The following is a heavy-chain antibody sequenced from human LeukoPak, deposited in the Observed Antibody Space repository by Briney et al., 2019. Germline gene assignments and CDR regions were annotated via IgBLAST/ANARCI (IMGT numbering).Heavy chain of an antibody. D-gene: IGHD5-18*01. V-gene: IGHV5-51*01. Sequence: GESLKISCKASGYSFTSYWIGWVRQMPGKGLEWMGIIDPSDSDARYTPSFQGQVTISADKSLSTAYLLWNSLQASDTAMYYCARQTAMGRSGDYWGQGTLVTVSS. CDR1: GYSFTSYW. CDR2: IDPSDSDA. J-gene: IGHJ4*02. CDR3: ARQTAMGRSGDY.